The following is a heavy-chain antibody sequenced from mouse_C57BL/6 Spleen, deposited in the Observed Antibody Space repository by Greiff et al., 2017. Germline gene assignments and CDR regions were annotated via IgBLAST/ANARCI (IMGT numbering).Heavy chain of an antibody. CDR2: ISSGSSTI. CDR3: ARRDGSSYLGMDY. J-gene: IGHJ4*01. D-gene: IGHD1-1*01. CDR1: GFTFSDYG. Sequence: EVKLMESGGGLVKPGGSLKLSCAASGFTFSDYGMHWVRQAPEKGLEWVAYISSGSSTIYYADTVKGRFTISRDNAKNTLFLQMTSLRSEDTAMYYCARRDGSSYLGMDYWGQGTSVTVSS. V-gene: IGHV5-17*01.